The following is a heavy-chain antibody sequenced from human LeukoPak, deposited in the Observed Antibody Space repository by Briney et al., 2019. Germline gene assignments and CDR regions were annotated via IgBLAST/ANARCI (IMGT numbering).Heavy chain of an antibody. Sequence: PSETLSFNSAGYSGSFSDYHWGWIRQPPGKGRKWIGEINHSGSTHAHPSLKRRATITVTTINTPFTLKRSPVSAAATALYCGGRGTGCSSSWYALDPWDQGTVVTVTS. V-gene: IGHV4-34*04. J-gene: IGHJ5*02. CDR2: INHSGST. CDR3: GRGTGCSSSWYALDP. D-gene: IGHD6-13*01. CDR1: SGSFSDYH.